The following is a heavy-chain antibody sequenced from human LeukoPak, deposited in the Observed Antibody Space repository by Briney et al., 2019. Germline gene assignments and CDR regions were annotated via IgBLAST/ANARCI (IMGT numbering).Heavy chain of an antibody. J-gene: IGHJ6*03. Sequence: GRSLRLSCAASGFTFDDYAMHWVRRAPGKGLEWVSGISWNSGSIGYADSVKGRFTISRDNAKNSLYPQMNSLRAEDMALYYCAKEGIVVVPAAMRGDYYYYYMDVWGKGTTVTVSS. CDR2: ISWNSGSI. CDR3: AKEGIVVVPAAMRGDYYYYYMDV. D-gene: IGHD2-2*01. CDR1: GFTFDDYA. V-gene: IGHV3-9*03.